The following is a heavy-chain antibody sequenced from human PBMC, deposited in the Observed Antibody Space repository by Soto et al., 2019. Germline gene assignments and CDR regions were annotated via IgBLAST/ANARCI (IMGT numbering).Heavy chain of an antibody. CDR1: GGSSSSGEYY. J-gene: IGHJ3*02. CDR2: IYYSGST. D-gene: IGHD3-16*01. Sequence: QGQLQESGPGLVKPSQTLSLTCTVSGGSSSSGEYYWGWIRQPPGKGLEWIGYIYYSGSTYYNPFLKSRFTITIDTFKNQFSLKLSSVTAADTAVYYCARDSGGGGAFDIWGQGTMVTVS. V-gene: IGHV4-30-4*01. CDR3: ARDSGGGGAFDI.